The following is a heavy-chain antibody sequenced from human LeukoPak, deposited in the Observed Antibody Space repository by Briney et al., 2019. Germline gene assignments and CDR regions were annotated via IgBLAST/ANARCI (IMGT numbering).Heavy chain of an antibody. CDR1: GYTFTNYY. Sequence: GASVKVSCKASGYTFTNYYIHWVRQAPGQGLEWMGLINPGGDNTDYAQNFQGRVTMTRDTSTSTAYMELSSLRSEDTAVYYCARGDYNGIYYYYYYMDVWGKGTTVTVSS. J-gene: IGHJ6*03. V-gene: IGHV1-46*01. CDR2: INPGGDNT. CDR3: ARGDYNGIYYYYYYMDV. D-gene: IGHD4-11*01.